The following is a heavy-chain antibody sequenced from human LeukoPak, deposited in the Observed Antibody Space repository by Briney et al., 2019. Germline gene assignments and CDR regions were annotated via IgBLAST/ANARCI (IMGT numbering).Heavy chain of an antibody. J-gene: IGHJ4*02. CDR2: IYTSGST. V-gene: IGHV4-4*07. CDR3: ARGDSGYGYFDY. Sequence: SETLSLTCNVSGGSISSYYWSWIRQPAEKGLEWIGRIYTSGSTNYNPSLKSRVTMSVDTSKNQFSLKVRSGTAADTAVYYCARGDSGYGYFDYWGQGTLVTVSS. D-gene: IGHD5-12*01. CDR1: GGSISSYY.